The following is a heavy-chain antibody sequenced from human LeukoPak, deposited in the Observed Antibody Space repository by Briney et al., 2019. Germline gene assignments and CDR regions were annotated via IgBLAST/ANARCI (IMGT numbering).Heavy chain of an antibody. CDR2: INSYGSST. D-gene: IGHD5-18*01. CDR1: GFTFSSYW. Sequence: GGSLRLSCAASGFTFSSYWMHWVRQAPGKGLVWVSRINSYGSSTSYADSVKGRFTISRDKSKNTLYLQMNSLRAEDTAVYYCARDWRGYSHGRPRGAFDIWGQGTMVTVSS. J-gene: IGHJ3*02. V-gene: IGHV3-74*01. CDR3: ARDWRGYSHGRPRGAFDI.